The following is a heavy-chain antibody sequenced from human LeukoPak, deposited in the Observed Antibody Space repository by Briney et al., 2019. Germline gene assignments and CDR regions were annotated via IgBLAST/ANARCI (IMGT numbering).Heavy chain of an antibody. CDR2: IYYDGSEK. Sequence: PGRSLRLCCAVSGLTFRDYGMHWVRQSPGKGLEWVAIIYYDGSEKYYVDSVKGRFTISRDNSKNTLYLQMNSLRAEDTALYYCASGRGGRGVINYFDYWGQGTLVTVSS. V-gene: IGHV3-33*01. CDR1: GLTFRDYG. D-gene: IGHD2-15*01. J-gene: IGHJ4*02. CDR3: ASGRGGRGVINYFDY.